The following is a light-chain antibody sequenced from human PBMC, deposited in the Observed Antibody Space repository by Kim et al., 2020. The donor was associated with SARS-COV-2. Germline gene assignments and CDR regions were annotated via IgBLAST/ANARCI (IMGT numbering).Light chain of an antibody. J-gene: IGKJ4*01. V-gene: IGKV3-11*01. CDR1: RNVSTY. CDR2: DTF. CDR3: QQRSNWVT. Sequence: DIVLTQSPATLSLSPGERATLSCRASRNVSTYLAWYQQKPGQAPRLLIHDTFHRATGIPGRFRGSGSGTDFTLTISSLEPEDFAVYFCQQRSNWVTFGGGTKVDIK.